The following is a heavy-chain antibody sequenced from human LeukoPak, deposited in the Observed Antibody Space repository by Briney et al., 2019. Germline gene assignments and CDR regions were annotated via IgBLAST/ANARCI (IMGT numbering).Heavy chain of an antibody. CDR2: IRSKANSYAT. J-gene: IGHJ4*02. V-gene: IGHV3-73*01. CDR1: GFTFSGSA. D-gene: IGHD2-8*01. Sequence: HPGGSLRLSCAASGFTFSGSAMHWVRQASGKGLEWVGRIRSKANSYATAYAASVKGRFTISRDDSKNTAYLQMNSLKTEDTAVYYCLREYCTNGVCYRAFDYWGQGTLITVSP. CDR3: LREYCTNGVCYRAFDY.